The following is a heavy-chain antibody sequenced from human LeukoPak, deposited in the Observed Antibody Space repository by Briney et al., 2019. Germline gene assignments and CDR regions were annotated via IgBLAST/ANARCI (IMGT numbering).Heavy chain of an antibody. D-gene: IGHD3-22*01. J-gene: IGHJ4*02. CDR3: ARGDWYYYDSSGYGH. Sequence: GGSLRLSCAASGFTFSSYSMNWVRQAPGKGVEWVSYISSSSSTIYYADSVKGRFTISRDNAKNSLYLQMNRLRAEDTAVYFCARGDWYYYDSSGYGHWGQGTLVTVSS. CDR2: ISSSSSTI. V-gene: IGHV3-48*04. CDR1: GFTFSSYS.